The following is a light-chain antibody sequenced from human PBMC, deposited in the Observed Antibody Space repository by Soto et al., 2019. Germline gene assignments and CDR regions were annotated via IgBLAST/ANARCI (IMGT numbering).Light chain of an antibody. V-gene: IGKV3-20*01. Sequence: ENVLTQSPGTLSLSPGERATLFCRASQSVGSSYLAWFQQKSGQAPRLLIYDATSRAFGIPDRFSGSGSGTDFSLTISRLEPDDFAVYYCQQYALSPWTFGQGTKLEIK. J-gene: IGKJ2*01. CDR2: DAT. CDR1: QSVGSSY. CDR3: QQYALSPWT.